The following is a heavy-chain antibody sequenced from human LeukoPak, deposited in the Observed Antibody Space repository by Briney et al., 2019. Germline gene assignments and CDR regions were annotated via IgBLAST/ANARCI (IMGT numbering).Heavy chain of an antibody. J-gene: IGHJ4*02. CDR2: ITSSNTYI. CDR3: ARDQVGATRGDFDY. V-gene: IGHV3-21*01. D-gene: IGHD1-26*01. CDR1: GFTFSTYS. Sequence: PGGSLRLSCAASGFTFSTYSMNWVRQAPGKGLEWVSSITSSNTYIYYADSVKGRFTISRDNAKNSLYLQMNSLRAEDTAVYYCARDQVGATRGDFDYWGQGTLVTVSS.